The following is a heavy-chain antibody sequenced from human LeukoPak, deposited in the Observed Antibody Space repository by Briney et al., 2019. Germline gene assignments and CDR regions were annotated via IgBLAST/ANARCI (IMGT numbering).Heavy chain of an antibody. V-gene: IGHV3-33*01. J-gene: IGHJ6*02. CDR1: GFPFSSYG. CDR2: IWFDGSNK. Sequence: GGSLRLSCAASGFPFSSYGMHWIRQAPGKGLEWVALIWFDGSNKYYADSVKGRFTISRDNSKNTLYLQMNSLRAEDTAVYYCARDQHYYYYDMDVWGQGTTVTVSS. CDR3: ARDQHYYYYDMDV.